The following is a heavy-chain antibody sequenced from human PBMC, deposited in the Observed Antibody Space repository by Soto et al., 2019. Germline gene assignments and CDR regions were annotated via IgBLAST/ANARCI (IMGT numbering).Heavy chain of an antibody. CDR1: GFTFSSYA. Sequence: PGGSLRLSCAASGFTFSSYAMSWVRQAPGKGLEWVSAISGTGGTTYYADSVKGRFTISRDNSRNTLHLQMNSLRAEDTAIYYCAKFFVETGGSSGSPWSFHFWGKGTLVTGSS. CDR3: AKFFVETGGSSGSPWSFHF. D-gene: IGHD6-25*01. J-gene: IGHJ4*02. CDR2: ISGTGGTT. V-gene: IGHV3-23*01.